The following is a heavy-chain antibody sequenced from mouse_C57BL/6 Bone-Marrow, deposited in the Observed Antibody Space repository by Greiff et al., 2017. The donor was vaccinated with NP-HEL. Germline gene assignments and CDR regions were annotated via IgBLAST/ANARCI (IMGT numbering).Heavy chain of an antibody. V-gene: IGHV1-4*01. CDR3: ARLRVVITTLVARGYFDY. CDR2: INPGSGDT. CDR1: GYAFTSYT. D-gene: IGHD1-1*01. J-gene: IGHJ2*01. Sequence: QVQLQQSGAELARPGASVKMSCKASGYAFTSYTMHWVKQRPGQGLEWIGYINPGSGDTKYNQKFKDKATLTADKSSSTAYMQLSSLTSEDSAVYYCARLRVVITTLVARGYFDYGGQGTTLTVSA.